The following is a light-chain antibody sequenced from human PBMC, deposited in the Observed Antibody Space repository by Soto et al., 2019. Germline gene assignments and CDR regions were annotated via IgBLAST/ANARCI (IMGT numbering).Light chain of an antibody. V-gene: IGKV1-5*03. Sequence: DIQMTQSPSTLSGSVGDRVTITCRASQTISSWLAWYQQKPGKAPKLLIDKASTLKSGVPLRFSGSGSGTEFTLTISSLQPDDFATYYCQHYNSYSEAFGQGTKVDIK. CDR3: QHYNSYSEA. CDR1: QTISSW. J-gene: IGKJ1*01. CDR2: KAS.